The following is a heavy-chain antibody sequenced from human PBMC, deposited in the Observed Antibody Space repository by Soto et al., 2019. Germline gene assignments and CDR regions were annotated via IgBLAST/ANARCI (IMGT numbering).Heavy chain of an antibody. V-gene: IGHV1-69*02. Sequence: QVQLVQSGAEVKKPGSSVKVSCKASGGTFSSYTISWVRQAPGQGLEWMGRIIPIVGIANYAQKSQGRVTITADKSTSTAYMELSSLRSEDTAVYYCATPGGFGAAIDYWGQGTLVTVSS. D-gene: IGHD3-10*01. J-gene: IGHJ4*02. CDR1: GGTFSSYT. CDR3: ATPGGFGAAIDY. CDR2: IIPIVGIA.